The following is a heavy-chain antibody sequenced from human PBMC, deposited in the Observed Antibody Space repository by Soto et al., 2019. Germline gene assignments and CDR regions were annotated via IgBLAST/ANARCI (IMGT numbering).Heavy chain of an antibody. CDR2: INHSGST. D-gene: IGHD6-13*01. CDR1: GGSFSGYY. V-gene: IGHV4-34*01. Sequence: KTSETLSLTCAVYGGSFSGYYWSWIRQPPGKGLEWIGEINHSGSTNYNPSLKSRVTISVDTSKNQFSLKLSSVTAADTAVYYCARVVSQHSNTYYFDYWGQGTLVTVSS. J-gene: IGHJ4*02. CDR3: ARVVSQHSNTYYFDY.